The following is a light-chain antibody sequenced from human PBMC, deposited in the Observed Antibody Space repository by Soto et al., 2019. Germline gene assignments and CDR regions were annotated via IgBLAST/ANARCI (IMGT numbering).Light chain of an antibody. Sequence: DIVMTQSPDSLAVSLGERATINCKSSQSVLYSSNNKNYLAWYQQKPGQPPKLLVYWASARESGVPDRFRGSGSGTDFTLTISSLQAEDVAVYYCQQYYSTPLTFCGGTKVEIK. CDR2: WAS. V-gene: IGKV4-1*01. CDR1: QSVLYSSNNKNY. J-gene: IGKJ4*01. CDR3: QQYYSTPLT.